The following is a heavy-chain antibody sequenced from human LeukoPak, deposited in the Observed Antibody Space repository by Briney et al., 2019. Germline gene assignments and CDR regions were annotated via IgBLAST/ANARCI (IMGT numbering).Heavy chain of an antibody. J-gene: IGHJ4*02. V-gene: IGHV3-23*01. D-gene: IGHD2-2*01. Sequence: GGSLRLSCAASGFTFSSSAMNWVRQAPGKGLQWVSVISGSGGSTDYADSVKGRFTISRDNSKNTLYLQMNSLRAEDTAVYYCANYPNQVVFFSWGQGTLVTVSS. CDR3: ANYPNQVVFFS. CDR2: ISGSGGST. CDR1: GFTFSSSA.